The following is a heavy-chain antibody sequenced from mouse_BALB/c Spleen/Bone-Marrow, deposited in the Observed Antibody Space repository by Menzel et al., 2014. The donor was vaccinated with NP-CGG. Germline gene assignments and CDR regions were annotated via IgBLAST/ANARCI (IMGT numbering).Heavy chain of an antibody. V-gene: IGHV5-6-2*01. CDR3: GGSACFDY. Sequence: EVKLMESGGGLVNLGGSLKLSRAASGFTFSNYYMSWVRQSPEKRLELVAAINSNGGSTYYQDTVKGRFTISRDNAKNTLYLHSSSLKSEDTALYYCGGSACFDYWGQGTLVTVSA. CDR2: INSNGGST. CDR1: GFTFSNYY. J-gene: IGHJ3*01.